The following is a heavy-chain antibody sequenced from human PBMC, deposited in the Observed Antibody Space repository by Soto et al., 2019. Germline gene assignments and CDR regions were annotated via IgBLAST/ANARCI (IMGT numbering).Heavy chain of an antibody. Sequence: ASVKVSCKASGYTFTSYGISWVRQAPGQGLERMGWISAYNGNTNYAQKLQGRVTMTTDTSTSTAYMELRSLRSDDTAVYYCARNYQETYYVFWSDPAPDWYYFMDVSGKGTTVTVSS. CDR2: ISAYNGNT. J-gene: IGHJ6*03. D-gene: IGHD3-3*01. V-gene: IGHV1-18*01. CDR3: ARNYQETYYVFWSDPAPDWYYFMDV. CDR1: GYTFTSYG.